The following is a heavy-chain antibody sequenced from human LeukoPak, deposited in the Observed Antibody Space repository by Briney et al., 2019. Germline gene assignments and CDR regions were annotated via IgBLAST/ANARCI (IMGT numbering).Heavy chain of an antibody. CDR2: IYHSGST. J-gene: IGHJ3*02. V-gene: IGHV4-4*02. D-gene: IGHD3-9*01. Sequence: PSGTLSLTCDVSGGSISSNWWSWVRQPPGKGLEWIGEIYHSGSTNYNPSLKSRVIISVDKSKNQFSLKLSSVTAADTAVYYCARTALTATGALDIWGQGTMVTVSS. CDR1: GGSISSNW. CDR3: ARTALTATGALDI.